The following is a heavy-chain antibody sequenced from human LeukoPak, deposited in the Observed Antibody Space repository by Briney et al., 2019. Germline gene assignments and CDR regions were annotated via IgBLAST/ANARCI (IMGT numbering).Heavy chain of an antibody. D-gene: IGHD2-15*01. CDR2: IKPDGSEK. V-gene: IGHV3-7*01. J-gene: IGHJ3*02. Sequence: PGGSLRLSCAASGFTFSHYWMSWVRQAPGKGLEWVANIKPDGSEKYYVDSVKGRFTISRDNAKNSLYLQMDSLRAEDTAVYYCAREDMWAFDIWGRGTMVTVSS. CDR3: AREDMWAFDI. CDR1: GFTFSHYW.